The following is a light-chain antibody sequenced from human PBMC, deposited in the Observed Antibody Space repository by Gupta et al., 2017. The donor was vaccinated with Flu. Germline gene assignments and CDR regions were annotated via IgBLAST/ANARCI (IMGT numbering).Light chain of an antibody. V-gene: IGLV5-45*02. CDR2: YKLYSDK. CDR1: SGINIGTYW. J-gene: IGLJ2*01. CDR3: MNWNNNAWI. Sequence: QAVLTQPSSLAASPGASVSLPWTLRSGINIGTYWMYWYQQKSGRPPQSPLRYKLYSDKQQGSGVPGRFSGSKDASATAGIILSSELQAEDDYYYYSMNWNNNAWIFGGGTKLTVL.